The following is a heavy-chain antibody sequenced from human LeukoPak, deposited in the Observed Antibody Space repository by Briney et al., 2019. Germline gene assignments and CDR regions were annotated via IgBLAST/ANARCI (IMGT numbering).Heavy chain of an antibody. V-gene: IGHV4-38-2*02. CDR3: ARECEDIVVVVGNWFDP. J-gene: IGHJ5*02. CDR1: GYSISNGYY. D-gene: IGHD2-15*01. CDR2: IYRSGST. Sequence: SETLSLTCTVSGYSISNGYYWDWIRQPPGRGLEWIGNIYRSGSTSYNPSLKSRVTISVDTSKNQFSLKLSSVTAADTAVYYCARECEDIVVVVGNWFDPWGQGTLVTVSS.